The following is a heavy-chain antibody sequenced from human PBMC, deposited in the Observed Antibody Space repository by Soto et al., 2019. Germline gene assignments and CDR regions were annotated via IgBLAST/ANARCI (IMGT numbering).Heavy chain of an antibody. CDR2: IVVGSGNT. D-gene: IGHD5-12*01. Sequence: QMQLVQSGPEVKKPGTSVKVSCKASGFTFTSSAVQWVRQARGQRLEWIGWIVVGSGNTNYAQKFQERVTITRDMSTSTAYMELSSLRSEHTAVYYCAAPRSGYETFDYWGQGTLVTVSS. CDR1: GFTFTSSA. J-gene: IGHJ4*02. V-gene: IGHV1-58*01. CDR3: AAPRSGYETFDY.